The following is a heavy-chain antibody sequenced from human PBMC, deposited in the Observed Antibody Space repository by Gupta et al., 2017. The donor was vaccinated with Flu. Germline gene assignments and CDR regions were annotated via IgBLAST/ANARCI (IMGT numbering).Heavy chain of an antibody. CDR2: IWFNGSIK. J-gene: IGHJ1*01. V-gene: IGHV3-33*01. CDR1: YA. CDR3: ARVNGVYYFDSNGYRRGFEP. Sequence: YAMHWVRQAPGKGLEWVAVIWFNGSIKYYADSVKGRFTISRDNSNNTLYLQMNSLRDEDTAVYYCARVNGVYYFDSNGYRRGFEPWGQGTLVTVSS. D-gene: IGHD3-22*01.